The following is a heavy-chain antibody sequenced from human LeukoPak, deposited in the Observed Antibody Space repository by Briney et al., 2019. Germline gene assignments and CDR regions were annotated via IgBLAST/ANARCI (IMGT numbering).Heavy chain of an antibody. J-gene: IGHJ5*02. D-gene: IGHD2-15*01. CDR2: IYWNDDK. V-gene: IGHV2-5*01. CDR3: AHRRSWSQLTNWFDP. CDR1: GFSLSTSGVG. Sequence: KESGPTLVKPTQTLTLTCTFSGFSLSTSGVGVGWIRQPPGKALEWLALIYWNDDKRYSPSLKSRLTITKDTSKNQVVLTMTNMDPVDTATYYCAHRRSWSQLTNWFDPWGQGTLVTVSS.